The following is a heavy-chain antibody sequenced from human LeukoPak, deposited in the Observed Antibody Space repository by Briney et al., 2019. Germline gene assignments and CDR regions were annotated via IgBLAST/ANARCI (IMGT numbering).Heavy chain of an antibody. CDR1: GYTFTGYD. Sequence: GASVKLSCKASGYTFTGYDINWVRQATGQGLERMGWMNPKSGNTGYAQKFQGRVTMTRNTSISTAYMELSSLRSDDTAVYYCARALTYNYGSGPDYWGQGTLVTVSS. V-gene: IGHV1-8*01. CDR3: ARALTYNYGSGPDY. D-gene: IGHD3-10*01. J-gene: IGHJ4*02. CDR2: MNPKSGNT.